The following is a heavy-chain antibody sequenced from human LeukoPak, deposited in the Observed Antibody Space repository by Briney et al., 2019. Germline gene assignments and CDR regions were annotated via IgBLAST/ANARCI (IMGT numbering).Heavy chain of an antibody. CDR1: GGSISSDNNY. V-gene: IGHV4-39*07. D-gene: IGHD7-27*01. J-gene: IGHJ4*02. CDR3: ARENWVFDY. CDR2: MYHSGST. Sequence: SETLSLTFTVSGGSISSDNNYWGWIRPAPGKGLEWIGSMYHSGSTYYNPSLKSRVTISMDTSKNQFSLKLSSVTAADTAVYYCARENWVFDYWGQGTLVTVSS.